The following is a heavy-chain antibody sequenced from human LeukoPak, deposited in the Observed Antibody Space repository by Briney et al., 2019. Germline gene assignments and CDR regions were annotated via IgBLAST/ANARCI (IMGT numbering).Heavy chain of an antibody. Sequence: GGSLRLSCAASGFTFSSYAMSWVRQAPGKGLEWVSTICGSGGSTYYADSVKGRFTISRDNSKNTLYLQMNSLRAEDTAVYYCARVGRSGWPYYMDVWGKETTVTVSS. CDR3: ARVGRSGWPYYMDV. CDR1: GFTFSSYA. D-gene: IGHD6-19*01. J-gene: IGHJ6*03. V-gene: IGHV3-23*01. CDR2: ICGSGGST.